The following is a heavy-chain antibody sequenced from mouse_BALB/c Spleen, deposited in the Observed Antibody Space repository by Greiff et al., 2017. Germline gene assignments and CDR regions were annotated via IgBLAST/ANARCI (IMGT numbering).Heavy chain of an antibody. Sequence: VQLQQSGPELVKPGASVKISCKASGYTFTDYNMHWVKQSHGKSLEWIGYIYPYNGGTGYNQKFKSKATLTVDNSSSTAYMELRSLTSEDSAVYYCARRTGRGYWYFDVWGAGTTVTVSS. J-gene: IGHJ1*01. CDR2: IYPYNGGT. V-gene: IGHV1S29*02. D-gene: IGHD4-1*01. CDR1: GYTFTDYN. CDR3: ARRTGRGYWYFDV.